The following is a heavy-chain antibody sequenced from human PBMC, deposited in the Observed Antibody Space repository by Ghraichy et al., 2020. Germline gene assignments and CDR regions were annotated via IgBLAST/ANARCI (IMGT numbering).Heavy chain of an antibody. D-gene: IGHD3-9*01. CDR2: FDPEDGET. CDR1: GYTLTELS. V-gene: IGHV1-24*01. J-gene: IGHJ4*02. CDR3: ATAPYILTGYYVDY. Sequence: ASVKVSCKVSGYTLTELSMHWVRQAPGKGLEWMGGFDPEDGETIYAQKFQGRVTMTEDTSTDTAYMELSSLRSEDTAVYYCATAPYILTGYYVDYWGQGTLVTVSS.